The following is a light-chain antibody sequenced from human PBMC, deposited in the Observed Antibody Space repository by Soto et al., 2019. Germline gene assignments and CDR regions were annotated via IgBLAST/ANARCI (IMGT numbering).Light chain of an antibody. CDR1: QNVANY. J-gene: IGKJ4*01. CDR2: DAS. V-gene: IGKV3-11*01. Sequence: EIVLTQSPATLSLSPGERATLSCRASQNVANYLDWYQQKPGQAPRLLIYDASNRATGIPARFSGSGSGTDFTLAISSLEPEDFAVYYCQQRSNWPPVTFGGGTKVDIK. CDR3: QQRSNWPPVT.